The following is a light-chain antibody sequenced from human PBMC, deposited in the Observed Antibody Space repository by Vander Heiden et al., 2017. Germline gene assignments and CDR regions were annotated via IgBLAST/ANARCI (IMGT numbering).Light chain of an antibody. V-gene: IGKV1-8*01. CDR1: QGIRSY. CDR2: AAS. CDR3: CLHDGYAPT. J-gene: IGKJ1*01. Sequence: AIRMTQSPSSLSASIGDRVTITCRASQGIRSYLAWYQQKPGKAPKLLTYAASTCLRGVLSTFSGSGSSSAFTLTIICRLSPDFVTSYCCLHDGYAPTFGQGTKVEIK.